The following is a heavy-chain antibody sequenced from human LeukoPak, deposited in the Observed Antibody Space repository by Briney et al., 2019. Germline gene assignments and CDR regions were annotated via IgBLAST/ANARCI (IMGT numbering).Heavy chain of an antibody. Sequence: GESLRISCKGSGYSFTSYWMGWVRQMPGKGLEWMGIIYPGDSDTRYSPSFQGQVTISADKSISTAYLQWSSLKASDTAMYYCASKNSPWAFDIWGQGTMVTVSS. CDR1: GYSFTSYW. J-gene: IGHJ3*02. CDR2: IYPGDSDT. CDR3: ASKNSPWAFDI. V-gene: IGHV5-51*01. D-gene: IGHD2/OR15-2a*01.